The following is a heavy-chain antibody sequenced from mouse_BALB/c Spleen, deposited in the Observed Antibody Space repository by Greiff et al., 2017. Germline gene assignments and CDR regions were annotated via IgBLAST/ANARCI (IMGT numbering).Heavy chain of an antibody. CDR3: ARHANYYGSSYGFDY. D-gene: IGHD1-1*01. V-gene: IGHV5-6-2*01. Sequence: EVMLVESGGGLVKLGGSLKLSCAASGFTFSSYYMSWVRQTPEKRLELVAAINSNGGSTYYPDTVKGRFTISRDNAKNTLYLQMSSLKSEDTALYYCARHANYYGSSYGFDYWGQGTTLTVSS. CDR2: INSNGGST. J-gene: IGHJ2*01. CDR1: GFTFSSYY.